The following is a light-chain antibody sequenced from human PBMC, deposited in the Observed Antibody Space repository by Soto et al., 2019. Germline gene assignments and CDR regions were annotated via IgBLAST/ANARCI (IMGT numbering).Light chain of an antibody. V-gene: IGKV3-20*01. Sequence: EIVLTQSPGTLSLSPGERATLSCRASQSVSSSYLAWYQQKPGQAPRLLIYGASSRATGIPDRFSGSGSGKDFTFTISRLEPEDFAVYYCQPYGTSPLTFGGGTKVEIK. CDR2: GAS. CDR1: QSVSSSY. CDR3: QPYGTSPLT. J-gene: IGKJ4*02.